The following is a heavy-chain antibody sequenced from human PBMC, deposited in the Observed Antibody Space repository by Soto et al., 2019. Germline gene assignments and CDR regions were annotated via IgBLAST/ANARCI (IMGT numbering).Heavy chain of an antibody. D-gene: IGHD6-19*01. V-gene: IGHV1-69*13. Sequence: ASVKVSCKASGGTFSSYAISWVRQAPGQGLEWMGGIIPIFGTANYAQKFQGRVTITADESTSTAYMELSSLRSEDTAVYYCAAPTRGYSSGWYGFGSSNYYYYYGMDVWGQGTTVTVSS. CDR3: AAPTRGYSSGWYGFGSSNYYYYYGMDV. CDR2: IIPIFGTA. J-gene: IGHJ6*02. CDR1: GGTFSSYA.